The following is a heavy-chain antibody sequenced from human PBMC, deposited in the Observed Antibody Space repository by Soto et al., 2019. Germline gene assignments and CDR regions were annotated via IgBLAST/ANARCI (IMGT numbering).Heavy chain of an antibody. CDR2: ISSSGTYI. Sequence: EVQLVESGGGLVKPGGSLRLSCAASGFAFSTYNINWVRQAPGRGLEWVSSISSSGTYIYSADSLMGRFTISRDNAKNSLYLQMNSLRAEDTAVYYCARVPQWCMHCLDVWGQGTTVTVSS. J-gene: IGHJ6*02. CDR3: ARVPQWCMHCLDV. D-gene: IGHD2-8*01. V-gene: IGHV3-21*01. CDR1: GFAFSTYN.